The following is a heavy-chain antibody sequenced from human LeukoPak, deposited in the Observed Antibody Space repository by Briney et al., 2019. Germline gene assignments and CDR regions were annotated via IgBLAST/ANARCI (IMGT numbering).Heavy chain of an antibody. Sequence: ASVKVSCKASGYTFTGYYMHWVRQAPGQGLEWMGWINPNSGGTNYAQKFQGRVTMTRDTSISTAYMELSRLRSDDTAVYYCARVSGYCSGGSCYHFDYWGQGTLVTVSS. CDR2: INPNSGGT. J-gene: IGHJ4*02. CDR3: ARVSGYCSGGSCYHFDY. CDR1: GYTFTGYY. V-gene: IGHV1-2*02. D-gene: IGHD2-15*01.